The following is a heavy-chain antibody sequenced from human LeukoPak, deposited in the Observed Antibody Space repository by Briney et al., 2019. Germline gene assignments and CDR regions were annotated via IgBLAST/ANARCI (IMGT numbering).Heavy chain of an antibody. CDR3: AKGAKDY. Sequence: PGGSLRLSCAASGFTFSSIAMTWVRQAPGKGLEWVSSIRSNGDTTYNADSVKGRFTISRDNSKNTLYLQMNSLRVEDTAIYYCAKGAKDYWGQGTLVTVSS. CDR2: IRSNGDTT. CDR1: GFTFSSIA. V-gene: IGHV3-23*01. J-gene: IGHJ4*02.